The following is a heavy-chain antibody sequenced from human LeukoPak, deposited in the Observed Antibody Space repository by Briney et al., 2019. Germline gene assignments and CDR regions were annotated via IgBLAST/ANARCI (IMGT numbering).Heavy chain of an antibody. CDR3: ARGIAAAGTYYYCGMDV. D-gene: IGHD6-13*01. CDR2: IYYSGST. CDR1: GGSVSSGSYY. V-gene: IGHV4-61*01. Sequence: SETLSLTCTVSGGSVSSGSYYWSWIRQPPGKGLEWIGYIYYSGSTNYNPSLKSRVTISVDTSKNQFSLKLSSVTAADTAVYYCARGIAAAGTYYYCGMDVWGQGTTVTVSS. J-gene: IGHJ6*02.